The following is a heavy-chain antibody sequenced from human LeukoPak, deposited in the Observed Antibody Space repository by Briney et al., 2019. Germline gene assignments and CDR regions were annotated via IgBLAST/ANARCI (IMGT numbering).Heavy chain of an antibody. CDR2: IYSAGSA. J-gene: IGHJ4*02. Sequence: GGSLRLPCAASGFTVSSNYMSWVRQAPGKGLDWVSVIYSAGSAYYADSVKGRFTISRDNSKNTLYLQMNSLRAEDTAVYYCARDESFYGSGRYYWGQGTLVTVSS. CDR1: GFTVSSNY. V-gene: IGHV3-53*01. CDR3: ARDESFYGSGRYY. D-gene: IGHD3-10*01.